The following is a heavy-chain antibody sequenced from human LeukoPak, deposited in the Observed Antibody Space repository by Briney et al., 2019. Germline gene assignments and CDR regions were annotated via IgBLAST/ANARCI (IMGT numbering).Heavy chain of an antibody. J-gene: IGHJ4*02. CDR1: GWSLSGDY. CDR3: ARRVGRGRYYFDC. Sequence: SETLSLTCAVYGWSLSGDYWSWIRQPPGRGLEWIGEINDSGSTNYNPSLKSRVTVSVDTSKNQFSLKMNSVTAADTAVFYCARRVGRGRYYFDCWGQGALVTVST. CDR2: INDSGST. V-gene: IGHV4-34*01. D-gene: IGHD3-16*01.